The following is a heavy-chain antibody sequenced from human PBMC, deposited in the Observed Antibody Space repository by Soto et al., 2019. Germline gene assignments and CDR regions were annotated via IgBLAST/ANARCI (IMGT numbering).Heavy chain of an antibody. D-gene: IGHD3-3*01. V-gene: IGHV3-73*01. J-gene: IGHJ4*02. CDR1: RFIFSDSP. CDR2: IRSKGDNYET. CDR3: TRLVEWDQGNEY. Sequence: EVQLVESGGGLVQPGGSLKLSCAASRFIFSDSPIHWVRRASGKGLEWVGRIRSKGDNYETAYAASVRGRFTISRDDSKNTAYLQMNSLKTDDTAVYYCTRLVEWDQGNEYWGQGTLVTVSS.